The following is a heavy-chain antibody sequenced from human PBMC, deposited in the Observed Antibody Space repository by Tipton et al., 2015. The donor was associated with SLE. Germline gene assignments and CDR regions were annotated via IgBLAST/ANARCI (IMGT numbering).Heavy chain of an antibody. Sequence: SGFTFSSYGMHWVRQAPGKGLEWVSYISSSGSPIYYADSVKGRFTISRDNSKNTLYLQMNSLRAEDTAVYYCAKDGARGYYYYGMDVWGQGTTVTVSS. J-gene: IGHJ6*02. CDR2: ISSSGSPI. V-gene: IGHV3-48*01. CDR1: GFTFSSYG. CDR3: AKDGARGYYYYGMDV. D-gene: IGHD3-16*01.